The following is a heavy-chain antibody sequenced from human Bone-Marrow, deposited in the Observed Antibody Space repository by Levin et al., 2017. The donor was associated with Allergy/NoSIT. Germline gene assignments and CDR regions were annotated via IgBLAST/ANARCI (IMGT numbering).Heavy chain of an antibody. CDR3: AKDHYYDSSDELFDY. D-gene: IGHD3-22*01. J-gene: IGHJ4*02. CDR1: GFTFSSYG. CDR2: ISYDGSNK. Sequence: GGSLRLSCAASGFTFSSYGMHWVRQAPGKGLEWVAVISYDGSNKYYADSVKGRFTISRDNSKNTLYLQMNSLRAEDTAVYYCAKDHYYDSSDELFDYWGQGTLVTVSS. V-gene: IGHV3-30*18.